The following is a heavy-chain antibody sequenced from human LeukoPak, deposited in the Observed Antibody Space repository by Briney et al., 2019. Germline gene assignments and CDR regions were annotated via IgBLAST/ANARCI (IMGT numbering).Heavy chain of an antibody. D-gene: IGHD5-18*01. CDR3: ARQQEFFYGYGLLDY. V-gene: IGHV4-61*02. Sequence: TSETLSLTCTVSGGSISSGSYYWSWIRQPAGKGLEWIGRIYTSGSTNYNPSLKSRVTISVDTSKNQFSLKLSSVTAADTAVYYCARQQEFFYGYGLLDYWGQGTLVTVSS. CDR2: IYTSGST. CDR1: GGSISSGSYY. J-gene: IGHJ4*02.